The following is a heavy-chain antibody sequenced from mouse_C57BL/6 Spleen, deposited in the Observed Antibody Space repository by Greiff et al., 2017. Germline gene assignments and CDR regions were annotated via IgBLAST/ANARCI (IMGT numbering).Heavy chain of an antibody. Sequence: VQLKESGPELVKPGASVKIPCKASGYTFTDYNMDWVKQSHGKSLEWIGDINPNNGGTIYNQKFKGKATLTVDKSSSTAYMELRSLTSEDTAVYYGARRGYGNFFDYWGQGTTLTVSS. CDR1: GYTFTDYN. V-gene: IGHV1-18*01. CDR3: ARRGYGNFFDY. D-gene: IGHD2-1*01. CDR2: INPNNGGT. J-gene: IGHJ2*01.